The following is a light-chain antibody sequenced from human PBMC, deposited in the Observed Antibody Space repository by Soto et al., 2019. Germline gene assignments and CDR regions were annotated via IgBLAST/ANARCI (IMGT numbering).Light chain of an antibody. CDR1: SSDVGGYNY. Sequence: SALTQPASVYGSPGQSITISCTGTSSDVGGYNYVSWYQQHPGKAPKLMIYDVSNRPSGVSNRFSGSKSGNTASLTISGLQAEDEADYYCSSYTSSSTFYVFGTGTKVTVL. J-gene: IGLJ1*01. CDR2: DVS. CDR3: SSYTSSSTFYV. V-gene: IGLV2-14*01.